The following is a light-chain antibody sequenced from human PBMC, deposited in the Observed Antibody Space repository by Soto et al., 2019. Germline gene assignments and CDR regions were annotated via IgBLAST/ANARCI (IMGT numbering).Light chain of an antibody. J-gene: IGKJ5*01. CDR3: QQYGSSIT. V-gene: IGKV3-20*01. CDR1: QSVSSSY. CDR2: GAS. Sequence: ELVLTQSPGTLSLSPGERATLSCRASQSVSSSYLAWYQQKPGQAPRLLIYGASSRATGTPDRFSGSGSGTDFTLTISRLEPEDFAVYYRQQYGSSITFGQGTRLDIK.